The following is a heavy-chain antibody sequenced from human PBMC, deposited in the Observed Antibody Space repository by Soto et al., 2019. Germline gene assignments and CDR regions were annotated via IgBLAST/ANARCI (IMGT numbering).Heavy chain of an antibody. CDR2: SSCSGGTT. CDR1: GFTFKSYA. CDR3: ATEPSSSFVLGRFHY. V-gene: IGHV3-23*01. D-gene: IGHD6-19*01. Sequence: EVQLLESGGGLVQPGGSLRLSCAAAGFTFKSYAMSWFRQPPGKGLEWVSSSSCSGGTTYHADSVKGRFTISRDNSKNTLYLPMHSLRVEYTDVYYCATEPSSSFVLGRFHYWGQGALLTGSS. J-gene: IGHJ4*02.